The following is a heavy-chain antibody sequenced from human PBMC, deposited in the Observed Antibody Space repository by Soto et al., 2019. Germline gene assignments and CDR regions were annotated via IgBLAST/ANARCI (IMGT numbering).Heavy chain of an antibody. D-gene: IGHD3-3*01. CDR2: INHSGST. V-gene: IGHV4-34*01. J-gene: IGHJ3*02. Sequence: PSETLSLTCAVYGGSFSGYSWSWIRQPPGKGLEWIGEINHSGSTNYNPSLKSRVTISVDTSKNQFSLKLSSVTAADTAVHYCAISQLELYYDLWCGSQSAFDIWGQGTMVTVSS. CDR3: AISQLELYYDLWCGSQSAFDI. CDR1: GGSFSGYS.